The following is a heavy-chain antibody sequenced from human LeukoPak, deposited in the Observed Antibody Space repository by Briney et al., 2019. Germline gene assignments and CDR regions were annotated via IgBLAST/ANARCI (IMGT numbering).Heavy chain of an antibody. Sequence: GGSLRLSCAASGFTFSSYGMHWVRQAPGKGLEWVAVIWYDGSNKYYADSVKGRFTISRDNSKNTLYLQMNSLRAEDTAVYYCAKTEYDFWSGPFDYWGQGTLVTVSS. D-gene: IGHD3-3*01. J-gene: IGHJ4*02. CDR2: IWYDGSNK. CDR1: GFTFSSYG. CDR3: AKTEYDFWSGPFDY. V-gene: IGHV3-33*06.